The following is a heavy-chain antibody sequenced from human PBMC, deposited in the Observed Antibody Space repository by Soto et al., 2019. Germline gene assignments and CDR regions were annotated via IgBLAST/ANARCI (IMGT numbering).Heavy chain of an antibody. CDR2: ISAYNGNT. CDR1: GYTFTSYG. V-gene: IGHV1-18*01. Sequence: QVQLVQSGAEVKKPGASVKVSCKASGYTFTSYGISWVRQAPGQGLEWMGWISAYNGNTKYAQKLQGRVSMTTDTSTSTAYMALRRPRSDDTAVYHCARDMGAQTVDYWGQGTLVTVSS. CDR3: ARDMGAQTVDY. D-gene: IGHD1-26*01. J-gene: IGHJ4*02.